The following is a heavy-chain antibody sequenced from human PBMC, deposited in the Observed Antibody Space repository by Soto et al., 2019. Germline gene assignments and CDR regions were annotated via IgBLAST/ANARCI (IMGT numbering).Heavy chain of an antibody. D-gene: IGHD3-22*01. V-gene: IGHV3-30-3*01. CDR2: ISYDGSNK. J-gene: IGHJ4*02. CDR1: GFTFSSYA. Sequence: GGSLRLSCAASGFTFSSYAMHWVRQAPGKGLEWVAVISYDGSNKYYADSVKGRFTISRDNSKNTLYLQMNSLRAEDTAVYYCATDSSGYYYFDYWGQGTLVTVSS. CDR3: ATDSSGYYYFDY.